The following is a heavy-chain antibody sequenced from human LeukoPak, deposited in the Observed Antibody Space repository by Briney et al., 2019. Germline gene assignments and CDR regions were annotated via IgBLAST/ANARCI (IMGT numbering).Heavy chain of an antibody. D-gene: IGHD6-13*01. CDR2: ISSSSSYI. Sequence: PGGFLRLSCAASGFTFSSYSMNWVRQAPGKGLEWVSSISSSSSYIYYADSVKGRFTISRDNAKNSLYLQMNSLRAEDTAVYYCARGIRYSSSLFDYWGQGTLVTVSS. V-gene: IGHV3-21*01. CDR1: GFTFSSYS. J-gene: IGHJ4*02. CDR3: ARGIRYSSSLFDY.